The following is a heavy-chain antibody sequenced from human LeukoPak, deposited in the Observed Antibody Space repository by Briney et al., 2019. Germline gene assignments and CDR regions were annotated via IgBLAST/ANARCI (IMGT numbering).Heavy chain of an antibody. CDR3: ATVRPYDFWSGYHDP. CDR1: GYTLTEIS. J-gene: IGHJ5*02. CDR2: FDPEDGET. V-gene: IGHV1-24*01. Sequence: GASVKVSCKVSGYTLTEISMHWVRQAPGKGLEWMGGFDPEDGETIYAQKFQGRVTMTEDTSTDTAYMELSSLRSEDTAVYYCATVRPYDFWSGYHDPWGQGTLVTVSS. D-gene: IGHD3-3*01.